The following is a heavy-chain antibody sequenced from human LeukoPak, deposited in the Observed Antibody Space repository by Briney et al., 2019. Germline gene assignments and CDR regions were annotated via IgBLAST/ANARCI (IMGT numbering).Heavy chain of an antibody. V-gene: IGHV4-34*01. CDR2: INHSGST. J-gene: IGHJ5*02. Sequence: SETLSLTCAVYGGSFSGYYWSWIRQPPGKGLEWIGEINHSGSTNYNPSLKNRVTISVDTSKNQFSLKLSSVTAADTAVYYCARHLGSYGFFDWFDPWGQGTLVTVSS. CDR3: ARHLGSYGFFDWFDP. CDR1: GGSFSGYY. D-gene: IGHD1-26*01.